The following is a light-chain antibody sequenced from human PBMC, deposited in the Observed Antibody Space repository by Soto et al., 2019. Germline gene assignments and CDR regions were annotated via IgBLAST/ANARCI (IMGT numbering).Light chain of an antibody. Sequence: QSALTQPASVSGSPGPSITISFTGTSSDGGRYNLVSWYQQHPGKAPKLMIYEVSKRPSVVSNRFSGSKSGNTASLTISGLQAEDEADYYCCAYAGSSTYVVFGGGTKLTVL. CDR3: CAYAGSSTYVV. CDR1: SSDGGRYNL. CDR2: EVS. J-gene: IGLJ2*01. V-gene: IGLV2-23*02.